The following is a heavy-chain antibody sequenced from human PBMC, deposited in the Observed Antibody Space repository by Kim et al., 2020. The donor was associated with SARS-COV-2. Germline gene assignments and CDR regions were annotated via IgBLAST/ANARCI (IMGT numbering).Heavy chain of an antibody. CDR2: IRSKANSYAT. D-gene: IGHD3-9*01. V-gene: IGHV3-73*01. CDR3: TSSPRHYDILTGYYTPHYFYYGMDV. J-gene: IGHJ6*02. Sequence: GGSLRLSCAASGFTFSGSAMHWVRQASGKGLEWVGRIRSKANSYATAYAASVKGRFTISRDDSKNTAYLQMNSLKTEDTAVYYCTSSPRHYDILTGYYTPHYFYYGMDVWGQGTTVTVSS. CDR1: GFTFSGSA.